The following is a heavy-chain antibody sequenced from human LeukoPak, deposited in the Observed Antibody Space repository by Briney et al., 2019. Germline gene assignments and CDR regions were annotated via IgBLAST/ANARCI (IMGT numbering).Heavy chain of an antibody. CDR3: AREPSTDYYYDSSGYDY. CDR2: ISAYNGNT. D-gene: IGHD3-22*01. CDR1: GYTFTSYG. V-gene: IGHV1-18*01. J-gene: IGHJ4*02. Sequence: ASVKVSCKASGYTFTSYGISWVRQAPGQGLEWMGWISAYNGNTNYAQKLQGRVTMTTDTSTSTAYMELRSLRSDDTAVYYCAREPSTDYYYDSSGYDYWGQGTLVTVSS.